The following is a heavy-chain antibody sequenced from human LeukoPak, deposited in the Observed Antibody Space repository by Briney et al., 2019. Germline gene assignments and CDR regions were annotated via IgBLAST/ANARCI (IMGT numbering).Heavy chain of an antibody. CDR1: GFTFSSYA. Sequence: GGSLRLSCAASGFTFSSYAMSWVRQAPGKGLEWVSAISASGGSTYYADSVKGRFTISRDNSKNTLYLQMNSLRAEDTALYYCARVASRAFDYWGQGTLVTVSS. CDR2: ISASGGST. CDR3: ARVASRAFDY. J-gene: IGHJ4*02. V-gene: IGHV3-23*01.